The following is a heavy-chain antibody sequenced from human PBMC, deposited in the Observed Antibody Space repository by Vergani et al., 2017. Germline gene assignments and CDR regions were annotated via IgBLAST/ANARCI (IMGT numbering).Heavy chain of an antibody. J-gene: IGHJ4*02. CDR1: GGTFSSYT. CDR3: ARVARGIAARLAPRPFDY. Sequence: QVQLVQSGAEVKKPGSSVKVSCKASGGTFSSYTISWVRQAPGQGLEWMGRIIPILGIANYAQKFQGRVTITADKSTSTAYMELSSLRSEDTAVYYCARVARGIAARLAPRPFDYWGQGTLVTVSS. V-gene: IGHV1-69*02. CDR2: IIPILGIA. D-gene: IGHD6-6*01.